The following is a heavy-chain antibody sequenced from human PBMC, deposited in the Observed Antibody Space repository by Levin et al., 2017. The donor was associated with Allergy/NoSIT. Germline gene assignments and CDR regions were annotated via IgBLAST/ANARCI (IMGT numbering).Heavy chain of an antibody. Sequence: SETLSLTCTVSGGSISSSSYYWGWIRQPPGTGLEWIGSIYYSGSTYYNPSLKSRVTISVDTSKNQFSLKLSSVTAADTAVYYCARQRVTLTGYYYPFDYWGQGTQVTVSS. CDR3: ARQRVTLTGYYYPFDY. V-gene: IGHV4-39*01. D-gene: IGHD3-9*01. J-gene: IGHJ4*02. CDR1: GGSISSSSYY. CDR2: IYYSGST.